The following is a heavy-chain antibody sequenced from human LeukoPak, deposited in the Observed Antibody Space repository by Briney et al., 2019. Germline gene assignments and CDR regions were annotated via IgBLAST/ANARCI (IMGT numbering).Heavy chain of an antibody. CDR1: GYSFTSYW. D-gene: IGHD1-26*01. Sequence: GEPLKISCQASGYSFTSYWIGWVRQMPGKGLEWMGIIYPGDSDTRYRPSFQGQVTISVDKSITTAYLQWSSLKASDSAIYFCATQPGLGYWGQGTLVTVSS. CDR3: ATQPGLGY. J-gene: IGHJ4*02. CDR2: IYPGDSDT. V-gene: IGHV5-51*01.